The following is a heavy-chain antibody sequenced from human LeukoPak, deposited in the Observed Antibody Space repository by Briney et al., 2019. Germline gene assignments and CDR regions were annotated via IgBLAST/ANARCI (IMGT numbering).Heavy chain of an antibody. CDR1: GFIFSNYG. CDR2: LHNDETEI. D-gene: IGHD6-19*01. Sequence: GGSLRLXCAASGFIFSNYGMHWVRQAPGKGLEWVAFLHNDETEIYYADSVKGRFTISRDNSKNTLYLQMSSLRDEDTAVYYCVKEKSSGWHDAFDIGGQGTTVTVSS. CDR3: VKEKSSGWHDAFDI. J-gene: IGHJ3*02. V-gene: IGHV3-30*02.